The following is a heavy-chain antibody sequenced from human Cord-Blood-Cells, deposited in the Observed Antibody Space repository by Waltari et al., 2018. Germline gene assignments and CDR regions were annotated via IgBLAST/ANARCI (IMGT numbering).Heavy chain of an antibody. CDR1: GFTVSSNY. CDR2: IYSVGST. D-gene: IGHD3-16*02. V-gene: IGHV3-53*01. J-gene: IGHJ3*02. CDR3: ARVGYQAFDI. Sequence: EVQLVESGGGLIKPGGSLRLYCAASGFTVSSNYMRWVRQAPGKGLEGFSVIYSVGSTDYADSVKGRFTISRDNSKNTLYLQMNSLRAEDTAVYYCARVGYQAFDIWGQGTMVTVSS.